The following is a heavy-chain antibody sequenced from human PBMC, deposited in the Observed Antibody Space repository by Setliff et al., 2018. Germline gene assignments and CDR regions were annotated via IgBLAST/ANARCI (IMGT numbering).Heavy chain of an antibody. CDR3: ARSSWSYYGMDV. D-gene: IGHD6-13*01. CDR1: GYIFTGYY. V-gene: IGHV1-2*04. CDR2: INPNSGGT. J-gene: IGHJ6*02. Sequence: ASVKVSCKASGYIFTGYYMHWVRQAPGQGLEWMGWINPNSGGTNYAQKFQGWVTMTRDTSISTAYMELRSLRSDDTAVYYCARSSWSYYGMDVWGQGTTVTVS.